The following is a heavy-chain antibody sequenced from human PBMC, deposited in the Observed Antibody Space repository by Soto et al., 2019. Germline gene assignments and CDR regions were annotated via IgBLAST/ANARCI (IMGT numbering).Heavy chain of an antibody. CDR3: VRVVAIPGSPDN. D-gene: IGHD2-15*01. Sequence: QVQLVQSGAEVRQPASSVKVSCKTSGATFSSYAITWVRQAPGQGLEWMGGIVPTVDTSTYGQKYQGRVTITADKFTNTVSMELTSLSSDDTAVYYCVRVVAIPGSPDNWGQGTLVTVSS. CDR2: IVPTVDTS. V-gene: IGHV1-69*14. CDR1: GATFSSYA. J-gene: IGHJ4*02.